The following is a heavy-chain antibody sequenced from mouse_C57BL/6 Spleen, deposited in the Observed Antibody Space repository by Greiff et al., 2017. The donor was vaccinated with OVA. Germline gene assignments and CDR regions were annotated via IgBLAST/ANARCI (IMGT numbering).Heavy chain of an antibody. Sequence: QVQLQPSGAELVRPGASVKLSCKASGYTFTAYYINWVKQRPGQGLEWIARLYPGSGNTYYNEKFKGKATLNAEKSSSTAYMQLSSLTSEDSAVYCCARWRDYSYYYARDYWGQGTSVTVSS. CDR3: ARWRDYSYYYARDY. CDR1: GYTFTAYY. J-gene: IGHJ4*01. D-gene: IGHD1-1*01. CDR2: LYPGSGNT. V-gene: IGHV1-76*01.